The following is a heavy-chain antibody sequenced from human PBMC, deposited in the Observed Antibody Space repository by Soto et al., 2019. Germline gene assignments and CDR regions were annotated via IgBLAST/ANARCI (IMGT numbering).Heavy chain of an antibody. V-gene: IGHV3-30-3*01. CDR2: TSYDGTNK. J-gene: IGHJ4*02. D-gene: IGHD4-17*01. CDR1: GFTFSNYA. CDR3: AGVYYGGDSVNNF. Sequence: PGGSLRLSCAGSGFTFSNYALSWVRQAPGKGLEWVAATSYDGTNKYYADSVKGRFIISRDNSQNTLDLQMNTLRPEDTAVYYCAGVYYGGDSVNNFWGQGSPGTVPQ.